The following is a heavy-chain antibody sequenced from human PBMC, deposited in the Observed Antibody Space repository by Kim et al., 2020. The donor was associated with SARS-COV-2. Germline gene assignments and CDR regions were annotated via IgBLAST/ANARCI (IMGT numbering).Heavy chain of an antibody. D-gene: IGHD3-9*01. Sequence: GGSLRLSCAASGFTFSSYDMHWVRQAPGKGLEWVSAIGTAGDTYYPGSVKGRFTISRANAKNSLYLQMNSLRAGDTAVYYCARGGYDFWSGRNYDILTGFSPGYYYYGMDVWGQGTTVTVSS. V-gene: IGHV3-13*01. CDR3: ARGGYDFWSGRNYDILTGFSPGYYYYGMDV. CDR1: GFTFSSYD. J-gene: IGHJ6*02. CDR2: IGTAGDT.